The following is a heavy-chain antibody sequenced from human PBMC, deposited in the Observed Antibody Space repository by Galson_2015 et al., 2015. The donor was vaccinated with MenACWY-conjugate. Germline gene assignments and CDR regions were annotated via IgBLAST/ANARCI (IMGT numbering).Heavy chain of an antibody. D-gene: IGHD3-22*01. Sequence: SETLSLTCTVYGGSVSGGSYYWSWIRQPPGKGLEWIAYIYYSGSTNYNPSLKSRVTISVDTSKNQFSLNLSSVTAADTAVYYCASTYDSSGGNFASWGQGILVTVSS. J-gene: IGHJ4*02. CDR3: ASTYDSSGGNFAS. CDR2: IYYSGST. CDR1: GGSVSGGSYY. V-gene: IGHV4-61*01.